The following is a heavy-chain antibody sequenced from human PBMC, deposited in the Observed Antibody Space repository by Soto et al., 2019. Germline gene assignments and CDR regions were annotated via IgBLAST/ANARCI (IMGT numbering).Heavy chain of an antibody. V-gene: IGHV3-66*01. CDR2: IYSGGGT. CDR1: GFTVSTNY. D-gene: IGHD2-15*01. J-gene: IGHJ3*02. CDR3: ARRGYCSGGSCYSIYSFDI. Sequence: EVQLVESGGGLVQPGGSLRLSCAASGFTVSTNYMSWVRQAPGKGLEWVSLIYSGGGTYYEDSVKGRFTISRDNSKNTLYLQMNSLRAEDTAVYYCARRGYCSGGSCYSIYSFDIWGQGTMVTVSS.